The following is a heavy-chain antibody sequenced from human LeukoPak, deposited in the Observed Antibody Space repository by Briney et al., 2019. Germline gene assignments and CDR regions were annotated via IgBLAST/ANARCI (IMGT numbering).Heavy chain of an antibody. Sequence: ASVKVSCKASGYTFTSYGISWVRKAPGQGLEWMGWISAYNGNTNYAQKLQGRVTMTTDTSTSTAYMELRSLRSDDTAVYYCARDQGYRSSTSCSGLWFDPWGQGTLVTVSS. CDR1: GYTFTSYG. J-gene: IGHJ5*02. CDR2: ISAYNGNT. V-gene: IGHV1-18*01. D-gene: IGHD2-2*01. CDR3: ARDQGYRSSTSCSGLWFDP.